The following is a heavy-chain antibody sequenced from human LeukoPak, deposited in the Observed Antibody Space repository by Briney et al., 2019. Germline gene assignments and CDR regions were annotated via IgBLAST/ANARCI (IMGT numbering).Heavy chain of an antibody. CDR2: INSDGSST. V-gene: IGHV3-74*01. J-gene: IGHJ4*02. CDR1: GFTFSSYW. Sequence: GGSLRLSCAASGFTFSSYWMHWVGQAPGKGLVWVSRINSDGSSTSYADSVKGRFTISRDNAKNTLYLQMNSLRAEDTDVYYCASTYYYASSGYLLDYWGQGTLVTVSS. CDR3: ASTYYYASSGYLLDY. D-gene: IGHD3-22*01.